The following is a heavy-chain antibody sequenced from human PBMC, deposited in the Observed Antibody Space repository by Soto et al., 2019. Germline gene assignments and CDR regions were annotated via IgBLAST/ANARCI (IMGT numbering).Heavy chain of an antibody. CDR1: GGTFSSYT. CDR2: IIPILGIA. J-gene: IGHJ3*02. CDR3: ARELVYGDYGVGAFDI. Sequence: QVQLVQSGAEVKKPGSSVKVSCKASGGTFSSYTISWVRQAPGQGLEWMGRIIPILGIANYAQKFQGRVTITADKSTRTAYMELSSLRSEDTAVYYCARELVYGDYGVGAFDIWGQGTMVTVSS. V-gene: IGHV1-69*08. D-gene: IGHD4-17*01.